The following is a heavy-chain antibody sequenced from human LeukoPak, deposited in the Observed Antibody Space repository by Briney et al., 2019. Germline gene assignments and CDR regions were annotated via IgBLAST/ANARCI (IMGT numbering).Heavy chain of an antibody. V-gene: IGHV1-24*01. J-gene: IGHJ5*02. CDR3: ATGGYNWNDVAGWFDP. D-gene: IGHD1-1*01. Sequence: ASVKVSCKVSGNTLTELSMNWVRQAPGKGLEWMGGFDPEDGETIYAQKFQGRVTMTEDTSTDTAYMELSSLRSEDTAVYYCATGGYNWNDVAGWFDPWGQGTLVTVSS. CDR2: FDPEDGET. CDR1: GNTLTELS.